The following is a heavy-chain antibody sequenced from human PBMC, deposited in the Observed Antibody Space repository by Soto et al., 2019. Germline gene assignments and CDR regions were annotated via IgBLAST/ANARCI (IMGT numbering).Heavy chain of an antibody. Sequence: SVKVSCKASGGTFSSYAISWVRQAPGQGLEWMGGIIPIFGTANYAQKFQGRVTVTADESTSTAYMELSSLRSEDTAVYYCARDYYGYDFWSGPRGPFDIWGQGTMVTVSS. CDR1: GGTFSSYA. J-gene: IGHJ3*02. D-gene: IGHD3-3*01. CDR2: IIPIFGTA. V-gene: IGHV1-69*13. CDR3: ARDYYGYDFWSGPRGPFDI.